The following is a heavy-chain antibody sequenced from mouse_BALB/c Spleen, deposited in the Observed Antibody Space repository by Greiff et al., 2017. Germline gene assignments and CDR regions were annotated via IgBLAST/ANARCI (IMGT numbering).Heavy chain of an antibody. CDR2: IDPANGNT. Sequence: VHVKQSGAELVKPGASVKLSCTASGFNIKDTYMHWVKQRPEQGLEWIGRIDPANGNTKYDPKFQGKATITADTSSNTAYLQLSSLTSEDTAVYYCARGYGYYGPGAMDYWGQGTSVTVSS. CDR3: ARGYGYYGPGAMDY. D-gene: IGHD2-3*01. J-gene: IGHJ4*01. CDR1: GFNIKDTY. V-gene: IGHV14-3*02.